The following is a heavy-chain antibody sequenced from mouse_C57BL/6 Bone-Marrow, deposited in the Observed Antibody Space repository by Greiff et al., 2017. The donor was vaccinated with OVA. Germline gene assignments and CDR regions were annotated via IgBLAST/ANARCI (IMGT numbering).Heavy chain of an antibody. J-gene: IGHJ4*01. CDR3: ARHTFYDGYPFYAMDY. V-gene: IGHV1-62-2*01. CDR1: GYTFTEYT. CDR2: FYPGSGSI. D-gene: IGHD2-3*01. Sequence: QVQLKESGAELVKPGASVKLSCKASGYTFTEYTIHWVKQRSGQGLEWIGWFYPGSGSIKYNEKFKDKATLTADKSSSTVYMELSRLTSEDSAVYFCARHTFYDGYPFYAMDYWGQGTSVTVSS.